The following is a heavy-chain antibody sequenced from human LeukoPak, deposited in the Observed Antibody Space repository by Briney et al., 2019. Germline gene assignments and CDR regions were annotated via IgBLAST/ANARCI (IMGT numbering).Heavy chain of an antibody. J-gene: IGHJ6*02. Sequence: GGSLRLSCAASGSTFSSYWMSWVRQAPGKGLEWVANIKQDGSEKYYVDSVKGRFTISRDNAKNSLYLQMNSLRAEDTAVYYCARGDCSSTSCYFPYYYYYYGMDVWGQGTTVTVSS. CDR3: ARGDCSSTSCYFPYYYYYYGMDV. V-gene: IGHV3-7*01. CDR2: IKQDGSEK. D-gene: IGHD2-2*01. CDR1: GSTFSSYW.